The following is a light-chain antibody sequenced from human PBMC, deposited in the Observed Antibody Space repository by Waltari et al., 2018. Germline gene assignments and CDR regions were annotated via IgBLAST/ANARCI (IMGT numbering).Light chain of an antibody. V-gene: IGKV1-5*03. Sequence: DIQMTQSPSSLSASVGDRVTITCRASQSIKNWLAWYQQKPGSAPKLLIFKASSLQSGVPSRFSGSGSGTEFTLTISSLQPDDFATYYCQEYNSFSPWTFGQGTNVEIK. CDR2: KAS. CDR3: QEYNSFSPWT. J-gene: IGKJ1*01. CDR1: QSIKNW.